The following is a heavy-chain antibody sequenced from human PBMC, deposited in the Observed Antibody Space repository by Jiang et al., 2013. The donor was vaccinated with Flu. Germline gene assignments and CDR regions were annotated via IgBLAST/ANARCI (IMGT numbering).Heavy chain of an antibody. CDR2: ISAYNGNT. CDR1: GYTFTSYG. V-gene: IGHV1-18*01. Sequence: VQLVEFGAEVKKPGASVKVSCKASGYTFTSYGISWVRQAPGQGLEWMGWISAYNGNTNYAQKLQGRVTMTTDTSTSTAYMELRSLRSDDTAVYYCARVIVSRLLRGDYRFDPWGQGTLVTVS. D-gene: IGHD3-16*02. CDR3: ARVIVSRLLRGDYRFDP. J-gene: IGHJ5*02.